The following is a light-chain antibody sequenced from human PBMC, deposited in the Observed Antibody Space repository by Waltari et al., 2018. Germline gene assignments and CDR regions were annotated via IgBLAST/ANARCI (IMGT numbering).Light chain of an antibody. Sequence: QSVLTQPPSASGTPGQRVTISCSGGRSNIGSNSVNWFQQLPGTAPRLFIYFTDQRPSGVPGRVSGSKSGTSAALAISGLQSGDEADYYCASWDASLNGWVFGGGTKLTVL. CDR2: FTD. V-gene: IGLV1-44*01. CDR3: ASWDASLNGWV. J-gene: IGLJ3*02. CDR1: RSNIGSNS.